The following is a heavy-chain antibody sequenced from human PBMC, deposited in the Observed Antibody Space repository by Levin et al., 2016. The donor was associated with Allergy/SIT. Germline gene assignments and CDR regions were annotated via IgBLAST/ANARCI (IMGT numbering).Heavy chain of an antibody. CDR2: IRSNADGGTT. Sequence: GGSLRLSCVASGFTFTSAWMSWVRQAPGKGLEWVGRIRSNADGGTTDYAAPLKGRFTISRDDSNNTLILQMSSLKTEDTAVYYCTTVPAAVEDFWGQGTPVTVSS. D-gene: IGHD2-2*01. CDR3: TTVPAAVEDF. J-gene: IGHJ4*02. V-gene: IGHV3-15*01. CDR1: GFTFTSAW.